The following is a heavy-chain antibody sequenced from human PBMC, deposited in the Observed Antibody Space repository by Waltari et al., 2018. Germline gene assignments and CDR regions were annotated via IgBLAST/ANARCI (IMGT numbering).Heavy chain of an antibody. V-gene: IGHV1-24*01. Sequence: QVQLVQSGAEVKKPGASVKVSCKVSGYTLTDLSMHWVRQAPGKGLEWMGGFDPEDGETMYAQKFQGRVTMTEDTSTDTAYMELSSLTSEDTAVYYCAAIPLYCSGTNCYYLELWGQGTLVTVSS. CDR1: GYTLTDLS. D-gene: IGHD2-15*01. CDR2: FDPEDGET. CDR3: AAIPLYCSGTNCYYLEL. J-gene: IGHJ4*02.